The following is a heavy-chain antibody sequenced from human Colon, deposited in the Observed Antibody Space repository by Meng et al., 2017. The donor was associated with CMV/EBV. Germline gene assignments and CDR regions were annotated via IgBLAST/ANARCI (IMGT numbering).Heavy chain of an antibody. Sequence: EVQLVEAGGGLVQPGGSLRLSCAASGFTFSSYWLTWVRQAPGKELEWVATIKNDGGDKYYVESVRGRFAISRDNAKNSLYLQMNSLRPEDTALYYCVGFDLAYWGQGTLVTVAS. CDR2: IKNDGGDK. V-gene: IGHV3-7*02. J-gene: IGHJ4*02. CDR3: VGFDLAY. D-gene: IGHD3-3*01. CDR1: GFTFSSYW.